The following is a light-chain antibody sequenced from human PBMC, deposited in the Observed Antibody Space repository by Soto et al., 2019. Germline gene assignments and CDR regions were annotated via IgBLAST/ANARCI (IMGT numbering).Light chain of an antibody. CDR2: AAS. V-gene: IGKV1-39*01. Sequence: DIQMTQSQSSLPASVGDRVTLTCRASQNIGTSLNWYQQNPGKAPKLLIYAASSLQSGVTSRISGSGSGTDFTLTISSLQPEDFATYDCQQSSTIPYTFGQGTKLEIE. CDR3: QQSSTIPYT. J-gene: IGKJ2*01. CDR1: QNIGTS.